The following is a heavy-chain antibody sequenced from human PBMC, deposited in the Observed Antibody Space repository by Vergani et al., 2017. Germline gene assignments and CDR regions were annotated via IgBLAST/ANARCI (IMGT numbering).Heavy chain of an antibody. Sequence: QVQLQESGPGLVKPSQTLSLTCTVSGGSISSGSYYWSWIRQPAGKGLEWIGRIYTSGSTNYNPSLKSRVTISVETSNHLFSLKLSSVTAADTAVYYCARAREGGYCSGGSCYRFGAFDIWGQGTMVTVSS. J-gene: IGHJ3*02. CDR2: IYTSGST. CDR3: ARAREGGYCSGGSCYRFGAFDI. CDR1: GGSISSGSYY. V-gene: IGHV4-61*02. D-gene: IGHD2-15*01.